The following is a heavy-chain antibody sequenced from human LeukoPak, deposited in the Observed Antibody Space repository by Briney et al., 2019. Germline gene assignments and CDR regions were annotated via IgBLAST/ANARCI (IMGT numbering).Heavy chain of an antibody. CDR2: ISSSSSYI. Sequence: GGSLRLSCAASGFTFSTYSMNWVRQAPGKGLEWVSCISSSSSYIYYADSVKGRFTISRDNAKNSLYLQMNSLRAEDTAVYYCARGLGSGWSRGISFDYWGQGTLVTVSS. V-gene: IGHV3-21*01. CDR1: GFTFSTYS. D-gene: IGHD6-19*01. J-gene: IGHJ4*02. CDR3: ARGLGSGWSRGISFDY.